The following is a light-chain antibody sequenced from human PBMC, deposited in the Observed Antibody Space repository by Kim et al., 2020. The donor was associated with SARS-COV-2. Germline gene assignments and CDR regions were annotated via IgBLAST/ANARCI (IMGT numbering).Light chain of an antibody. J-gene: IGLJ2*01. Sequence: GRRVTISCTGGSSNIGADYDVHWCQQLPGTATKRLICGNSNRPSGVPDRFSGSKSGTSTSLAITGLQAEDEADYYCQSYDSSLRGVFGGGTQLTVL. CDR3: QSYDSSLRGV. V-gene: IGLV1-40*01. CDR1: SSNIGADYD. CDR2: GNS.